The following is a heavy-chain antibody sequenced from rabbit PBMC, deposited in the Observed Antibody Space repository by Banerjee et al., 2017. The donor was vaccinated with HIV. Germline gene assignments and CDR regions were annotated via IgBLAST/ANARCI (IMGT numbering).Heavy chain of an antibody. D-gene: IGHD2-1*01. CDR1: EFSFSRTYY. J-gene: IGHJ4*01. Sequence: QSLEESGGGLVQPEGSLTLTCTASEFSFSRTYYMCWVRQAPGKGLEWIGCTNTGSGSAYYASWVISRFTISKTSSTTVTLQMTSLTAADTATYFCARESYVVSGDLDLWGPGTLFTVS. CDR2: TNTGSGSA. CDR3: ARESYVVSGDLDL. V-gene: IGHV1S40*01.